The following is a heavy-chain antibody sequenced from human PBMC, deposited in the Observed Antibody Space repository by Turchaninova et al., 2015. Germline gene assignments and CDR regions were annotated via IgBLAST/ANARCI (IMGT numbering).Heavy chain of an antibody. CDR3: ARHATKPNSYFDF. Sequence: EVQPVQSGAEVKHPGESLRISCRGSGYIFTNYWIPWVRQVPGKGLEWIGRLDPSDSSTNDSPSFRGHVTISIDKSVNTASLEWSSLEASDTAMYYCARHATKPNSYFDFWGQGTLVTVSS. V-gene: IGHV5-10-1*03. CDR1: GYIFTNYW. J-gene: IGHJ4*02. D-gene: IGHD2-2*01. CDR2: LDPSDSST.